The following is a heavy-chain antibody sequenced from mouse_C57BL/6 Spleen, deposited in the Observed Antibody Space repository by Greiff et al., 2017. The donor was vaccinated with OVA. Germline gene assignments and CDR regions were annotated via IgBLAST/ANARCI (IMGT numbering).Heavy chain of an antibody. CDR2: ISYDGSN. D-gene: IGHD3-2*02. J-gene: IGHJ2*01. CDR1: GYSITSGYY. V-gene: IGHV3-6*01. CDR3: ARGGGWYYFDY. Sequence: EVQLQESGPGLVKPSQSLSLTCSVTGYSITSGYYWNWIRQFPGNKLEWMGYISYDGSNNYNPSLKNRISITRDTSKNQFFLKLNSVTTEDTATYYCARGGGWYYFDYWGQGTTLTVSS.